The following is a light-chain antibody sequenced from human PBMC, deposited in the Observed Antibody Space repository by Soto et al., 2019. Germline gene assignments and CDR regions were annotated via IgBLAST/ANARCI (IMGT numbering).Light chain of an antibody. CDR1: QSVTSSR. Sequence: VLTQSPGTLSLSPGERGTLSCRASQSVTSSRLAWYQQKPGQAPRLLIYDASSRAAGIPDRFSAIGSGTDYTLTISRLEPEDSAVYYCQQYGSSPNTFGQGTRLEIK. CDR2: DAS. CDR3: QQYGSSPNT. J-gene: IGKJ5*01. V-gene: IGKV3-20*01.